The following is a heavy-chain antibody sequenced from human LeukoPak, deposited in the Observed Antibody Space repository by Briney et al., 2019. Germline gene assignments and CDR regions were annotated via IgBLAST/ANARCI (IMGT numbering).Heavy chain of an antibody. CDR1: GFTFSSYS. J-gene: IGHJ4*02. CDR3: ARDLVVVADDY. CDR2: ISSSSSYI. D-gene: IGHD2-15*01. Sequence: GGSLRLSCAASGFTFSSYSMNWVRQAPGKGLEWVSSISSSSSYIYYADSVKGRFTISRDNAKNSLYLQMSSLRAEDTAVYYCARDLVVVADDYWGQGTLVTVSS. V-gene: IGHV3-21*01.